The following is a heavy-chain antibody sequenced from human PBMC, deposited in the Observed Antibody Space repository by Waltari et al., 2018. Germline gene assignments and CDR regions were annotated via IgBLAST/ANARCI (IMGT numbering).Heavy chain of an antibody. CDR3: AREQEDYDFWSGYYNWFDP. D-gene: IGHD3-3*01. V-gene: IGHV4-4*07. CDR2: IYTSGST. CDR1: GGSISSYY. Sequence: ESGPGLVKPSETLSLTCTVSGGSISSYYWSWIRQPAGKGLEWIGRIYTSGSTNYNPSLKSRVTMSVDTSKNQFSLKLSSVTAADTAVYYCAREQEDYDFWSGYYNWFDPWGQGTLVTVSS. J-gene: IGHJ5*02.